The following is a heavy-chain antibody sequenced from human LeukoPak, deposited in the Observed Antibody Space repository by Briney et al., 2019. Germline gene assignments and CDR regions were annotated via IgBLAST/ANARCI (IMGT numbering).Heavy chain of an antibody. CDR1: GYTFTDYH. V-gene: IGHV1-2*02. CDR2: INPNTGGT. D-gene: IGHD5-24*01. CDR3: ARGGHGHTQNDY. J-gene: IGHJ4*02. Sequence: ASVKVSCKASGYTFTDYHMHWVRQAPGQGLEWMGWINPNTGGTNYAQSFQGRVTMTRETFISTSYMELSSLFSDDTALYYCARGGHGHTQNDYWGQGTLVTVSS.